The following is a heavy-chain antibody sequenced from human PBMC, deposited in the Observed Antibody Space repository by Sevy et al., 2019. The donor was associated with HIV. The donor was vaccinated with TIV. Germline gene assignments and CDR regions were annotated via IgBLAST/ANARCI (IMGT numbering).Heavy chain of an antibody. CDR1: GFTFGNAW. J-gene: IGHJ4*02. Sequence: GGSLRLSCAASGFTFGNAWMSWVRQAPGKGLEWVGRIKSKTDGGTTDYAAPVKGRFTISRDDSKNTLYLQMNSLKTEDTAVYYCTLQSTYYYDSSGYPDYWGQGTLVTVSS. CDR2: IKSKTDGGTT. CDR3: TLQSTYYYDSSGYPDY. D-gene: IGHD3-22*01. V-gene: IGHV3-15*01.